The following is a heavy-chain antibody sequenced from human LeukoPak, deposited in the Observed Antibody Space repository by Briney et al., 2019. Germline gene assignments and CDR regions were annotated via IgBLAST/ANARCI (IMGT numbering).Heavy chain of an antibody. V-gene: IGHV4-34*01. D-gene: IGHD2-2*02. CDR2: INHSGST. CDR1: GGSFSVYY. Sequence: SETLSLTCAVYGGSFSVYYWSWIRQPPGKGLEWIGEINHSGSTNYNPSLKSRVTISVDTSKNQFSLKLSSVTAADTAVYYCARGVREGVVPAAIQYYYGMDVWGQGTTVTVSS. J-gene: IGHJ6*02. CDR3: ARGVREGVVPAAIQYYYGMDV.